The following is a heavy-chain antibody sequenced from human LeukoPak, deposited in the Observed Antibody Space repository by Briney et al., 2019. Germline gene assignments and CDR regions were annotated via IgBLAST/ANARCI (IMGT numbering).Heavy chain of an antibody. V-gene: IGHV3-74*01. CDR3: ARVRGYDTSDYDY. CDR2: INSDGSST. J-gene: IGHJ4*02. CDR1: GFTFSSYR. D-gene: IGHD3-22*01. Sequence: GGSLRLYCAASGFTFSSYRMHWVRQAPGKGLVWVSRINSDGSSTSYADSVKGRFTISRDNAKNTLYLQMNSLRAEDTALYYCARVRGYDTSDYDYWGQGTLVTVSS.